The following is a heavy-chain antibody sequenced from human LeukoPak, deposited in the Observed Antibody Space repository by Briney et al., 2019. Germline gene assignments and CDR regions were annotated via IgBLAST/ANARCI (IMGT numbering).Heavy chain of an antibody. J-gene: IGHJ5*02. CDR2: ISGSGGST. Sequence: PGGSLRLSCAPSGFTFSSYAMSWVRQATGKGLEWVSGISGSGGSTYYADSVKGRFTISRDNSKNTLYLQMNSLRAEDTAVYYCAKDGSWYSSSPNWFDPWGQGTLVTVSS. CDR1: GFTFSSYA. CDR3: AKDGSWYSSSPNWFDP. V-gene: IGHV3-23*01. D-gene: IGHD6-19*01.